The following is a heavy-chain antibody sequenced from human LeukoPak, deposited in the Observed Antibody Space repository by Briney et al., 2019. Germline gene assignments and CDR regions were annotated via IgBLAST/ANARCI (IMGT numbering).Heavy chain of an antibody. D-gene: IGHD5-18*01. CDR1: GYTFTSYD. CDR2: MNPNSGNT. J-gene: IGHJ5*02. V-gene: IGHV1-8*01. Sequence: ASVKVSCKASGYTFTSYDINWVRQATGQGLERMGWMNPNSGNTGYAQKFQGRVTMTRNTSISTAYMELSSLRSEDTAVYYCARGAPRGYSIYWFDPWGQGTLVTVSS. CDR3: ARGAPRGYSIYWFDP.